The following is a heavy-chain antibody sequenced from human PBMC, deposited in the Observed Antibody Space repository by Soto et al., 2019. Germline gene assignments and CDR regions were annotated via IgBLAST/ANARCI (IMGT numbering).Heavy chain of an antibody. V-gene: IGHV1-2*02. Sequence: QVQLVQSGAEVKKPGASVKVSCKASGYTFTGYFIHWVRQAPGQGLEWMGWINPHSGGTNYAQKFQGRVTMTRDTSISTAYMELSRLRSDDTAVYYCARDLAAGTEIWYFDLWGRSTLVTVSS. J-gene: IGHJ2*01. CDR2: INPHSGGT. CDR1: GYTFTGYF. D-gene: IGHD6-13*01. CDR3: ARDLAAGTEIWYFDL.